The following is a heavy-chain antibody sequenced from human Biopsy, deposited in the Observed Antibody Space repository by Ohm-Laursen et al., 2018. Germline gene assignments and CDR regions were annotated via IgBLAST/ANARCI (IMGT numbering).Heavy chain of an antibody. CDR3: ARHGVYGDLRMDY. CDR1: GDSINSSY. CDR2: ISNSGNT. V-gene: IGHV4-59*08. D-gene: IGHD4-17*01. Sequence: SETLSLTCTVSGDSINSSYWSWIRQAPGKGLEWVGFISNSGNTNYNPSLKSRVTISADTSKNQFSLKLGSVTVADTAVYYCARHGVYGDLRMDYWGQGTLVTVSS. J-gene: IGHJ4*02.